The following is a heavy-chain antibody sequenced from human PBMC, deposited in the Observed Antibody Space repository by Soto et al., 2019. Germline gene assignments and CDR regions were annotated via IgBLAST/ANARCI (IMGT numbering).Heavy chain of an antibody. CDR2: IYYSGST. CDR3: ARLGSYYRPEVYQGNWFDP. V-gene: IGHV4-59*08. Sequence: PSETLSLTCTVSGGSISSYYWSWIRQPPGKGLEWIGYIYYSGSTNYNPSLKSRVTISVDTSKNQFSLKLSSVTAADTAVYYCARLGSYYRPEVYQGNWFDPWGQGTLVTVSS. J-gene: IGHJ5*02. CDR1: GGSISSYY. D-gene: IGHD3-10*01.